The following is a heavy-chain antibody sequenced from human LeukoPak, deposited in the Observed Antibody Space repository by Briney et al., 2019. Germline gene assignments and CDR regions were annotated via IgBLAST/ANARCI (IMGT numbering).Heavy chain of an antibody. CDR2: FDPEDGET. Sequence: ASVKVSCKVFGYTLTELSMHWVRQAPGKGLEWMGGFDPEDGETIYAQKFQGRVTITADKSTSTAYMELSSLRSEDTAVYYCATAVAGTGDYWGQGTLVTVSS. CDR3: ATAVAGTGDY. J-gene: IGHJ4*02. D-gene: IGHD6-19*01. CDR1: GYTLTELS. V-gene: IGHV1-24*01.